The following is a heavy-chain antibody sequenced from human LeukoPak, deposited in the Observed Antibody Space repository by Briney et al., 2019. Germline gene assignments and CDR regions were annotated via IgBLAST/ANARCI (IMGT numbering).Heavy chain of an antibody. CDR1: GFTFSSYA. D-gene: IGHD1-26*01. V-gene: IGHV3-23*01. J-gene: IGHJ4*02. Sequence: GGSPRLSCAASGFTFSSYAMSWVHQAPGKGLEWVSAISGSGGSTYYADSVKGRFTISRDNSKNTLYLQMNSLRAEDTAVYYCAKEASGSYPGMVGYYFDYWGQGTLVTVSS. CDR3: AKEASGSYPGMVGYYFDY. CDR2: ISGSGGST.